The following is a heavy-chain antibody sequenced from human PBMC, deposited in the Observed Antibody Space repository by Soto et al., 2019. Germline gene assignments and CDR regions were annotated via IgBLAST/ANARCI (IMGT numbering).Heavy chain of an antibody. J-gene: IGHJ4*02. Sequence: QVQLVQSGGEEKKPGASVKLSCEASGYTFTAYAIHWLRQAPGQRLEWMAWINPGNTNTKYSQKFLGRVSIARDTSASTAYLEMGSLRSEDTAVYYCARSAISPYVGLIGRFDYWGQGNLVTVSS. CDR2: INPGNTNT. V-gene: IGHV1-3*05. D-gene: IGHD3-16*02. CDR1: GYTFTAYA. CDR3: ARSAISPYVGLIGRFDY.